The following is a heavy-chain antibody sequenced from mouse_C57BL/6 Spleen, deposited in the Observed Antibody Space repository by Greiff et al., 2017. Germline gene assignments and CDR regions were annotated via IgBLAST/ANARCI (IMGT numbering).Heavy chain of an antibody. CDR3: ASYQGFAY. CDR1: GYTFTGYW. V-gene: IGHV1-9*01. D-gene: IGHD5-5*01. J-gene: IGHJ3*01. CDR2: FIPGSGST. Sequence: QVQLQQPGAELMKPGASVKFSCKAPGYTFTGYWKEWVKQRPGHGLEWIGEFIPGSGSTNYNEKFKGKATFTVDKSTNTADMQLSSLTPEDSAIYYCASYQGFAYWGQGTLVTVSA.